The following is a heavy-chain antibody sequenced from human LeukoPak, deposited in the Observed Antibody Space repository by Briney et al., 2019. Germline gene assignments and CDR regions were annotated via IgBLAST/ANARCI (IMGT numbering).Heavy chain of an antibody. J-gene: IGHJ4*02. Sequence: GGSLRLSCAASGFTLSGYSTNWVRQAPGKGLEWVSSISRASSYIKYADSVKGRFTISRDNAKDSLYLQMNSLRAEDTAVYFCTRDAGDYSDLYYFDYWGQGALVTVSS. CDR2: ISRASSYI. CDR1: GFTLSGYS. V-gene: IGHV3-21*06. D-gene: IGHD4-17*01. CDR3: TRDAGDYSDLYYFDY.